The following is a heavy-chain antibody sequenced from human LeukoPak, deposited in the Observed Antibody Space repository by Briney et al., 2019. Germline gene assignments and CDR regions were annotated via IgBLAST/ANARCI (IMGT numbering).Heavy chain of an antibody. J-gene: IGHJ4*02. CDR3: ARASRLGELSLGY. D-gene: IGHD3-16*02. Sequence: PQTLSLTCTVSGGSITSGGHYWSWIRQHPGKGLEWIGYIYYSGTTYYNPSLKSRVTISLGTSKNQFSLQLSSVTAADTAVYYCARASRLGELSLGYWGQGTLVTVSS. CDR1: GGSITSGGHY. CDR2: IYYSGTT. V-gene: IGHV4-31*03.